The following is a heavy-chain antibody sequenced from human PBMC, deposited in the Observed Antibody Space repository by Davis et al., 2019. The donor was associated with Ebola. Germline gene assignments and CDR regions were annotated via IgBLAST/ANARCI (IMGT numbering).Heavy chain of an antibody. CDR1: GFTFSTYW. D-gene: IGHD6-13*01. J-gene: IGHJ4*02. CDR2: INTDGSTI. CDR3: VAGTAAATFTY. Sequence: GESLKISCAASGFTFSTYWIHWVRQAPGKGLEWVSRINTDGSTINYADSVKGRFTISRDNADNTVHLQMDSLRADDTAVYYCVAGTAAATFTYWGQGTQVTVSS. V-gene: IGHV3-74*01.